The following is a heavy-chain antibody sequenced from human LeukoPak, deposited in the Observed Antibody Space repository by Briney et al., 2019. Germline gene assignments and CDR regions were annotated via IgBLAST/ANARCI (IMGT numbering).Heavy chain of an antibody. J-gene: IGHJ4*02. CDR3: ASFSELLFGY. CDR2: INHSGST. CDR1: GGSFSGYY. Sequence: PSETLSLTCAVYGGSFSGYYWSWIRQPPGKGLEWIGEINHSGSTNYNPSLKSRVTISVDTSKNQFSLKLSSVTAADTAVYYCASFSELLFGYWGQGTLVTASS. D-gene: IGHD1-26*01. V-gene: IGHV4-34*01.